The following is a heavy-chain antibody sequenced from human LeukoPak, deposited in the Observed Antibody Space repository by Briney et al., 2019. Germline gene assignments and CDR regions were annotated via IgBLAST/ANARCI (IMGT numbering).Heavy chain of an antibody. CDR3: AKDPAGITMVRGVNYFDY. D-gene: IGHD3-10*01. J-gene: IGHJ4*02. Sequence: PAGSLRLSCVPSGLTLSSYAMSWVRQAPGKWLEWVSAISASGGSTYYADSVKGRFTISRDNSKNTLYLQMNSLRAEDTAVYYCAKDPAGITMVRGVNYFDYWGQGTLVTVSS. V-gene: IGHV3-23*01. CDR2: ISASGGST. CDR1: GLTLSSYA.